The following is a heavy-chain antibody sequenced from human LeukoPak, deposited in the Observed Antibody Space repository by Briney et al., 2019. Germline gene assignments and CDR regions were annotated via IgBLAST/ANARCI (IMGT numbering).Heavy chain of an antibody. D-gene: IGHD3-10*01. CDR3: VGGSGSYYNGRFDY. V-gene: IGHV3-30*02. CDR1: GFTFSSYV. J-gene: IGHJ4*02. CDR2: IRYDGSNK. Sequence: GGSLRLSCAASGFTFSSYVMHWVRQAPGKGLEWVAFIRYDGSNKYYADSVKGRFTISRDSSKNTLYLQMNSLRAEDTAVYYCVGGSGSYYNGRFDYWGQGTLVTVSS.